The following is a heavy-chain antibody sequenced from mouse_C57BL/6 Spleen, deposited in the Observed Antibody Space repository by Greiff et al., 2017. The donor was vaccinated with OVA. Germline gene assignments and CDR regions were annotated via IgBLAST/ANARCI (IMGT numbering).Heavy chain of an antibody. D-gene: IGHD1-1*01. V-gene: IGHV1-82*01. CDR2: IYPGDGDT. CDR1: GYAFSSSW. CDR3: ARWDYYYGSSYEDY. J-gene: IGHJ2*01. Sequence: VQLQQSGPELVKPGASVKISCKASGYAFSSSWMNWVKQRPGKGLEWIGRIYPGDGDTNYNGKFKGKATLTADKSSSTAYMQLSSLTSEDSAVYFCARWDYYYGSSYEDYWGQGTTLTVSS.